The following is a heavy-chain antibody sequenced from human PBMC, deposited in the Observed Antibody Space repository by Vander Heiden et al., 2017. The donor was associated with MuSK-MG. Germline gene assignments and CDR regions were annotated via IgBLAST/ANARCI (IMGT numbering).Heavy chain of an antibody. V-gene: IGHV3-23*01. CDR2: ISGSSGST. J-gene: IGHJ3*02. Sequence: EVQLLESGGGLVQPGGSLRLSCAASGFTFSSYAMTWVRQAPGKGLEWVSGISGSSGSTYYADSVKGRFTISRDNSKNMLYLQMNSLRDEDTAIYYCAKSNSGSYSDDAFDIWGQGTMVTVSS. CDR3: AKSNSGSYSDDAFDI. D-gene: IGHD1-26*01. CDR1: GFTFSSYA.